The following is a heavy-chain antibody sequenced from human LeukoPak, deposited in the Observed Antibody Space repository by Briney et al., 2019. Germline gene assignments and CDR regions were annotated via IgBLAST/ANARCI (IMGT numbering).Heavy chain of an antibody. CDR3: AREVGTPQAFDI. V-gene: IGHV3-48*01. J-gene: IGHJ3*02. Sequence: GGSLRLSCAASGFTFSSYWMHWVRQAPGKGLEWVSYINSRSSTIYYADSVRGRFTISRDNAKNSLYLQMNSLKAEDTAIYYCAREVGTPQAFDIWGQGTMVTVSS. D-gene: IGHD1-26*01. CDR1: GFTFSSYW. CDR2: INSRSSTI.